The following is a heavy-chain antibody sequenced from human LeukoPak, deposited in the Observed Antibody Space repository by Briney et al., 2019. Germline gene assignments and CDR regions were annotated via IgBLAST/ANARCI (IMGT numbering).Heavy chain of an antibody. CDR1: GGTFSSYT. CDR3: ARGGRDGYNPVNY. J-gene: IGHJ4*02. CDR2: IIPILGIA. D-gene: IGHD5-24*01. V-gene: IGHV1-69*02. Sequence: SVKVPCKASGGTFSSYTISWVRQAPGQGLEWMGRIIPILGIANYAQKFQGRVTITADKSTSTAYMELSSLRSEDTAVYYCARGGRDGYNPVNYWGQGTLVTVSS.